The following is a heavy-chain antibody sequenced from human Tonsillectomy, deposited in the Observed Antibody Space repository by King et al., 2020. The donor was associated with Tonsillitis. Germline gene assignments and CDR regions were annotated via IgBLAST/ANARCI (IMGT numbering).Heavy chain of an antibody. D-gene: IGHD2-15*01. Sequence: VQLQESGPGLVKPSQTLSLTCTVSGGSISIGAYYWTWIRQHPGKGLEWIGYVLNSGSTDYNPSLKSRVTISMDTSKNHFSLDLSAVTAADTAVYYCARVLSGGGYYDYWGQGTLVTVPS. J-gene: IGHJ4*02. CDR3: ARVLSGGGYYDY. CDR1: GGSISIGAYY. CDR2: VLNSGST. V-gene: IGHV4-31*03.